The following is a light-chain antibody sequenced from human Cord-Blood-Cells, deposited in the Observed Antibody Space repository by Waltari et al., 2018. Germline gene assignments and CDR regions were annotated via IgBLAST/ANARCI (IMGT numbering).Light chain of an antibody. Sequence: EIVLTQSPDTLSLSPGERPTLSCRASQSVSSSYLAWYQQKPGQAPRLLIYGASSRATGIPDRFSGSGSGTDFTLTISRLEPEDFAVYYCQQYGSSPFTFGPGTKVDIK. V-gene: IGKV3-20*01. CDR2: GAS. CDR1: QSVSSSY. J-gene: IGKJ3*01. CDR3: QQYGSSPFT.